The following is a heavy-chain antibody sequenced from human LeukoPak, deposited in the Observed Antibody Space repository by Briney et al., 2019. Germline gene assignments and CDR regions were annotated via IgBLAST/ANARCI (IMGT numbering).Heavy chain of an antibody. CDR3: AGDRPATYYYYGMDV. Sequence: PGRSLRLSCAASGFTFSSYAMHWVRQAPGKGLEWVAVISYDGSNKYYADSVKGRFTISRDNSKNTLYLQMNSLRAEDTAVYYCAGDRPATYYYYGMDVWGQGTTVTVSS. D-gene: IGHD2-15*01. CDR2: ISYDGSNK. V-gene: IGHV3-30-3*01. CDR1: GFTFSSYA. J-gene: IGHJ6*02.